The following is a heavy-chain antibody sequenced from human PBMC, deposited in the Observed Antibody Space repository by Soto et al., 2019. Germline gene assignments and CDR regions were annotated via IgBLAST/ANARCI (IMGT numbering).Heavy chain of an antibody. Sequence: PGGSLRLSCTVSGFMFEDFAMHWVRQAPGQGLEWVSGINWNGVNKGYAESVLGRFTISRDNAKKSLYLDMNYLRPEDTALYLCAKDVDRLGELWGYFQSWGQGTMVTVSS. D-gene: IGHD3-16*01. J-gene: IGHJ1*01. V-gene: IGHV3-9*01. CDR3: AKDVDRLGELWGYFQS. CDR2: INWNGVNK. CDR1: GFMFEDFA.